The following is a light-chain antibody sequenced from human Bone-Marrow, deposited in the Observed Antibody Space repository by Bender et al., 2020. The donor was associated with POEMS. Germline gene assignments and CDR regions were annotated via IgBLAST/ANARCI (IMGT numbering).Light chain of an antibody. CDR3: SSYTSITSHVV. V-gene: IGLV3-21*02. CDR2: DDS. CDR1: NIGSKS. Sequence: SYVLTQPPSVSVAPGQTARITCGGNNIGSKSVHWYQQKPGQAPVLVVYDDSDRPSGIPERFSGSKSGNTASLTISGLQAEDEADYYCSSYTSITSHVVFGGGTKLTVL. J-gene: IGLJ2*01.